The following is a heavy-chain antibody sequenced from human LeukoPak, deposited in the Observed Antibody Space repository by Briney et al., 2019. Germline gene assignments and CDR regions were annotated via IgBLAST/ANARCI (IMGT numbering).Heavy chain of an antibody. V-gene: IGHV3-21*01. J-gene: IGHJ4*02. CDR3: ARDFEFGSAAGTPN. CDR2: ISSSSSYI. D-gene: IGHD6-13*01. Sequence: GGSLRLSCAASGFTFSSYSMNWVRQAPGKGLEWVSSISSSSSYIYYADSVKGRFTISRDNAKNSLCLQMNSLRAEDTAAYYCARDFEFGSAAGTPNWGQGALVTVSS. CDR1: GFTFSSYS.